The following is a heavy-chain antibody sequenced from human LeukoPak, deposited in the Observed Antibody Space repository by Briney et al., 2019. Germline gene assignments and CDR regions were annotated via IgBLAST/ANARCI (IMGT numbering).Heavy chain of an antibody. V-gene: IGHV3-30*02. D-gene: IGHD6-6*01. CDR2: IHHDGSNK. J-gene: IGHJ4*02. Sequence: GGSLRLSCAASGFTFSSYGMHWVRQAPGKGLDWVAFIHHDGSNKYYADSVRGRFTISRDNSKNTLYLQMNSLRAEDTAVYYCARTLIEYSVSSCYFDYWGQGTLVTVSS. CDR1: GFTFSSYG. CDR3: ARTLIEYSVSSCYFDY.